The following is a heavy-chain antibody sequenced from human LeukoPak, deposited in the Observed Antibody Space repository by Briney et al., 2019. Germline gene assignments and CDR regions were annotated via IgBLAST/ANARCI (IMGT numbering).Heavy chain of an antibody. J-gene: IGHJ6*02. CDR3: ARADYGDYGYYYSMDV. Sequence: GGSLRLSCAASGFTVSSNYMSWVRQAPGKGLEWVSVIYSGGSTYYADSVKGRFTISRDNSKNTLYLQMNSLRAEDTAVYYCARADYGDYGYYYSMDVWGQGTTVTVSS. CDR2: IYSGGST. CDR1: GFTVSSNY. D-gene: IGHD4-17*01. V-gene: IGHV3-66*01.